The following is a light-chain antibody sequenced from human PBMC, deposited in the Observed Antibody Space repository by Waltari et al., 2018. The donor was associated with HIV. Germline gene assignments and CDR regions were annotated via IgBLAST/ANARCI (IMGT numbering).Light chain of an antibody. CDR3: LLSSSGSRV. CDR2: DTS. Sequence: QAVVTQEPSLTVSPGGTVTLTCGSSTGAVTSGHFPYWFQQKPGQAPRTLIYDTSQKNSPTPARFSGSLLGGKAALTLSGAQPEDEADYYCLLSSSGSRVFGGGTKLTVL. CDR1: TGAVTSGHF. J-gene: IGLJ3*02. V-gene: IGLV7-46*01.